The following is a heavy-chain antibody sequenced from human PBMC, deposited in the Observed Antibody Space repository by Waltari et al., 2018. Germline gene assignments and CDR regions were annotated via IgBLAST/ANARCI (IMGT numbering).Heavy chain of an antibody. D-gene: IGHD2-21*02. CDR3: ARHQDWVVVSATWFDP. J-gene: IGHJ5*02. CDR2: IYYSGNT. CDR1: GGSISSTNYY. V-gene: IGHV4-39*01. Sequence: QLRLQESGPGLVKPSDTLSLTCTVSGGSISSTNYYWGWIRQPPGQGLEWIGSIYYSGNTYYNPALKSRVTMSADTSKNQFSLKLSSVTAADTAVYYCARHQDWVVVSATWFDPWGQGTLVTVSS.